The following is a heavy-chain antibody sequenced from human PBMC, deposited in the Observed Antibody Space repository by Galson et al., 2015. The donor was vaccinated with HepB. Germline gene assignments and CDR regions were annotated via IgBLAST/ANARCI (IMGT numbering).Heavy chain of an antibody. D-gene: IGHD1-1*01. CDR1: GYTFTDYY. J-gene: IGHJ4*02. CDR2: INPNTGGT. CDR3: ARAYSRGLVQSKGY. V-gene: IGHV1-2*02. Sequence: SVKVSCKASGYTFTDYYIFWVRQAPGQGPEWMGWINPNTGGTNDAQKIQGRVTVTRDTSITTAYMELPRLTSDDTAVYYCARAYSRGLVQSKGYWAQGTLVTVSS.